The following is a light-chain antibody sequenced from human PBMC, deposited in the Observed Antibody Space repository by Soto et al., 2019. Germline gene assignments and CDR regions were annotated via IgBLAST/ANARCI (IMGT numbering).Light chain of an antibody. Sequence: EIVLTQSPGTLYLSPGERATLSCRASQSVSSNYLAWYQQKRGQAPRLLIYAASARATGIPDRFSGSGSGTDFTLTISRLEPEDFAVYHCQQYSSSPRTFGQGTRLEIK. J-gene: IGKJ5*01. V-gene: IGKV3-20*01. CDR1: QSVSSNY. CDR3: QQYSSSPRT. CDR2: AAS.